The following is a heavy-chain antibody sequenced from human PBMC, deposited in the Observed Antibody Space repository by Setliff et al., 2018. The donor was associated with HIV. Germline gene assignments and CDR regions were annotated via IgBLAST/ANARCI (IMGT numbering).Heavy chain of an antibody. V-gene: IGHV4-39*07. D-gene: IGHD5-18*01. Sequence: PSETLSLICSVSGGSTSSSSYYWAWVRQPPGKGPEWIGNIHYSGSTNYNPSLKSRVTISVDTSRSQFSLKLSSVTAADTAVYYCARGRDRYGPIDYWGQGTLVTVSS. J-gene: IGHJ4*02. CDR3: ARGRDRYGPIDY. CDR2: IHYSGST. CDR1: GGSTSSSSYY.